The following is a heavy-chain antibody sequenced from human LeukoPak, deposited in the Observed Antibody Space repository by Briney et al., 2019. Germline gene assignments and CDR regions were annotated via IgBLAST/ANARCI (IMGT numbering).Heavy chain of an antibody. CDR3: ARYYVKYDST. V-gene: IGHV3-48*03. CDR2: ISSSGATT. Sequence: GGSLRLSCAASGFTFSSYEMNWVRQAPEKGLEWISYISSSGATTYYADSAKGRFTISRDNAKNSLYLQMNSLRAEDTAVYYCARYYVKYDSTWGQGTMVTVSS. J-gene: IGHJ3*01. D-gene: IGHD3-22*01. CDR1: GFTFSSYE.